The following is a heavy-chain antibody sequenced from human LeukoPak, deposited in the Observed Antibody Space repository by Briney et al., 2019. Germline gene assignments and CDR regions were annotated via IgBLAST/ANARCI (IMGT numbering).Heavy chain of an antibody. CDR1: GYTLTGYY. Sequence: ASVKVSCKASGYTLTGYYMHWVRQAPGQGLEWMGRINPNSGGTNYAQKFQGRVTMTRDTSISTAYMEPSRLRSDDTAVYHCAREFEVVVAATDYWGQGTLVTVSS. V-gene: IGHV1-2*06. D-gene: IGHD2-15*01. J-gene: IGHJ4*02. CDR2: INPNSGGT. CDR3: AREFEVVVAATDY.